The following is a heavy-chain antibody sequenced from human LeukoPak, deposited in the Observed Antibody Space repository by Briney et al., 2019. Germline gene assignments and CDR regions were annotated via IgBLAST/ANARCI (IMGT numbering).Heavy chain of an antibody. J-gene: IGHJ4*02. CDR1: GGTFNNYA. CDR2: IIPILGIA. CDR3: ARDSVLGCGGDCYTHFDY. D-gene: IGHD2-21*02. Sequence: SVKVSCTASGGTFNNYAFSWVRQAPGQGLEWMGRIIPILGIANYAQKFQGRVTITADKSTSTAYMELSSLGSEDTAVYYCARDSVLGCGGDCYTHFDYWGQGTLVTVSS. V-gene: IGHV1-69*04.